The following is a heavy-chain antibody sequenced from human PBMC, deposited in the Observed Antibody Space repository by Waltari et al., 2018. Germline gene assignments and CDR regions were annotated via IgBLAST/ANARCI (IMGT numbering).Heavy chain of an antibody. V-gene: IGHV4-34*01. J-gene: IGHJ4*02. Sequence: QMQLQQWGAGLLKPSETLSLTCAVYGGSFSGYYWSWIRQPPGKGLEWIGEINHSGSTNYNPSLKSRVTISVDTSKNQFSLKLSSVTAADTAVYYCARGDSSSSRSFDYWGQGTLVTVSS. D-gene: IGHD6-6*01. CDR2: INHSGST. CDR1: GGSFSGYY. CDR3: ARGDSSSSRSFDY.